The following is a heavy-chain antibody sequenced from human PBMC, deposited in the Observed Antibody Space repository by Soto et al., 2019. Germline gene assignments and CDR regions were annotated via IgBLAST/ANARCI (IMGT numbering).Heavy chain of an antibody. V-gene: IGHV4-59*01. Sequence: QVQLQESGPGLVKPSETLSLTCTVSGGSISSYYWSWVRQPPGKGLEWIGYIYYSGSTNYNPSLTSRVTISVDTSKNQFSLKLSSVTAADTAVYYCATGGNDFDYWGQGTLVTVSS. CDR3: ATGGNDFDY. D-gene: IGHD2-15*01. CDR1: GGSISSYY. J-gene: IGHJ4*02. CDR2: IYYSGST.